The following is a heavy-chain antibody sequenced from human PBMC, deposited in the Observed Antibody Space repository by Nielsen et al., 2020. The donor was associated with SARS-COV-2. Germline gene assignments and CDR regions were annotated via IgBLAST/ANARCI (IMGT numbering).Heavy chain of an antibody. CDR1: GGSFSGFF. Sequence: SETLSLTCGVYGGSFSGFFWTWIRQPPGKGLEWIGEINSSGSTNYNPSLKSRVTISVDTSKKQFSLKLSSVTAADTAVYYCARVQYMATVTTYFDYWGQGTLVTVSS. J-gene: IGHJ4*02. V-gene: IGHV4-34*01. CDR3: ARVQYMATVTTYFDY. CDR2: INSSGST. D-gene: IGHD4-17*01.